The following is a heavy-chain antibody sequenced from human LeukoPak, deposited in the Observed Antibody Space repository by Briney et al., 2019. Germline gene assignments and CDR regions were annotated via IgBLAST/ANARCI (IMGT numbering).Heavy chain of an antibody. CDR3: ARRPLYCSSTSCSGFDP. CDR2: IYYSGST. D-gene: IGHD2-2*01. CDR1: GGSISSYY. Sequence: KPSETLSLTCTVSGGSISSYYWSWIRQPPGKGLEWIGYIYYSGSTNYNPSLKSRVTISVDTSKNQFSLKLSSVTAADTAVYYCARRPLYCSSTSCSGFDPWGQGTLVTVSS. V-gene: IGHV4-59*08. J-gene: IGHJ5*02.